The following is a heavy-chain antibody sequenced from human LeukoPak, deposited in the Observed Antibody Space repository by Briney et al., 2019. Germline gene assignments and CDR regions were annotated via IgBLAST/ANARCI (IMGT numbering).Heavy chain of an antibody. CDR2: IYYSGST. J-gene: IGHJ4*02. Sequence: SETLSLTCTVSGGSISSYYWSWIRQPPGKGLEWTGYIYYSGSTNYNPSLKSRVTISVDTSKNQFSLKLSSVTAADTAVYYCARATWDFAFDYWGQGTLVTVSS. V-gene: IGHV4-59*01. CDR1: GGSISSYY. CDR3: ARATWDFAFDY. D-gene: IGHD1-26*01.